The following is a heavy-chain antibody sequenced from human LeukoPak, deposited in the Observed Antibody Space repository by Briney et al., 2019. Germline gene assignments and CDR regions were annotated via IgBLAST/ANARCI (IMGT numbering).Heavy chain of an antibody. V-gene: IGHV1-24*01. D-gene: IGHD2-2*01. CDR1: GYTFTGYY. CDR3: ARDYCSSTSCLFDY. J-gene: IGHJ4*02. CDR2: FDPEDGET. Sequence: PWASVKVSCKASGYTFTGYYMHWVRQAPGKGLEWMGGFDPEDGETIYAQKFQGRVTMTEDTSTDTAYMELSSLRSEDTAVYYCARDYCSSTSCLFDYWGQGTLVTVSS.